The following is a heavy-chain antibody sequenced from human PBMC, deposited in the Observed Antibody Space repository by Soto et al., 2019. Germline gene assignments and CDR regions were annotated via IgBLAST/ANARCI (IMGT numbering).Heavy chain of an antibody. D-gene: IGHD1-7*01. V-gene: IGHV3-33*01. CDR3: ARDSRRELLDY. J-gene: IGHJ4*02. Sequence: GGSLRLSCVASGFTFGSHGMHWVRQAPGKGLEWVAVIWSDGGIKYYADSVKGRFTVSRDNSRKKLYLQMNSLRVEDTAVYYCARDSRRELLDYWGQVTPVTVCS. CDR2: IWSDGGIK. CDR1: GFTFGSHG.